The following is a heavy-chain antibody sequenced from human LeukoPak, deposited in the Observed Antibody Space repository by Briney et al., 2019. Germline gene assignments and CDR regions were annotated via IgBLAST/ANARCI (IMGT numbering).Heavy chain of an antibody. CDR2: IGSSGTTR. V-gene: IGHV3-48*03. D-gene: IGHD6-19*01. CDR1: GFPFSIYE. CDR3: ALLAVASDFDY. Sequence: GGSLRLSCAVSGFPFSIYEMNWVRQAPGKGLEWVSNIGSSGTTRYYADSVKGRFSISRDNAKNSLYLQMNSLRVEDTGVYYCALLAVASDFDYWGQVALVTVSS. J-gene: IGHJ4*02.